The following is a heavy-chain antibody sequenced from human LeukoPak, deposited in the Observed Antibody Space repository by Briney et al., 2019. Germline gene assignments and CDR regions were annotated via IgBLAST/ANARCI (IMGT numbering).Heavy chain of an antibody. CDR1: GGSISSSSYY. V-gene: IGHV4-39*07. CDR3: ARVAPYYDSSGYYRTYYFDY. CDR2: IYYSGST. J-gene: IGHJ4*02. Sequence: PSETLSRTCTVSGGSISSSSYYWGWIRQPPGKGLEWIGSIYYSGSTYYNPSLKGRVTISVDTSKNQFSLKLSSVTAADTAVYYCARVAPYYDSSGYYRTYYFDYWGQGTLVTVSS. D-gene: IGHD3-22*01.